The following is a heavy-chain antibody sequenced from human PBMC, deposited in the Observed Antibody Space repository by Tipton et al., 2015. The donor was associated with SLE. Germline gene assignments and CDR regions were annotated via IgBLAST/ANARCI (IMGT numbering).Heavy chain of an antibody. Sequence: TLSLTCTVSSGSISSYYWSWIRQPPGKGLEWIGYIYYSGSTNYNPSLKSRVTISVDTSKNQFSLKLSSVTAADTAVYYCARGAGSSGDFDYWGQGTLVTVSS. V-gene: IGHV4-59*01. D-gene: IGHD2-15*01. CDR2: IYYSGST. CDR3: ARGAGSSGDFDY. CDR1: SGSISSYY. J-gene: IGHJ4*02.